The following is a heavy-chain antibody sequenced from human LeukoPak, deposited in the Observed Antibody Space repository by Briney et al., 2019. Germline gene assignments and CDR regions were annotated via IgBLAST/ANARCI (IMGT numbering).Heavy chain of an antibody. CDR3: AKDSVGSYDY. D-gene: IGHD1-26*01. J-gene: IGHJ4*02. CDR1: GFTFSSSA. V-gene: IGHV3-23*01. Sequence: GGSLRLSCAASGFTFSSSAMSWVRQAPGKGLEWVSNISGSGSGGSTYYADSVKGRFTISRDNSKNTLYLQMNSLRAEDTAVYYCAKDSVGSYDYWGQGTLVTVSS. CDR2: ISGSGSGGST.